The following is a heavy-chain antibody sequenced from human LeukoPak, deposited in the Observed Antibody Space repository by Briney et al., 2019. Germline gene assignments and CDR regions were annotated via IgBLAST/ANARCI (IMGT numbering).Heavy chain of an antibody. CDR1: GYTFTTYY. V-gene: IGHV1-46*01. Sequence: GASVKVSCKASGYTFTTYYMHCVRRAPGQGLEWMGIINPTGGSTYYAQKFLGRVTMTRDTSTSTVYMDLSSPRSEDTAVYYCARGTHIDSSGYYAGHFDYWGQGTLVTVSS. D-gene: IGHD3-22*01. CDR3: ARGTHIDSSGYYAGHFDY. CDR2: INPTGGST. J-gene: IGHJ4*02.